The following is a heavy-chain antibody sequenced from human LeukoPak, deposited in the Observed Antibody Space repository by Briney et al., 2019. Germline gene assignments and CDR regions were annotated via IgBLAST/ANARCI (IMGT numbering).Heavy chain of an antibody. CDR3: ARDQDIVPTYWFDP. CDR2: ISGSGGTP. V-gene: IGHV3-23*01. D-gene: IGHD5-12*01. Sequence: GGSLRLSCAASGFTFSSYAMSWVRQTTGRGLEWVSTISGSGGTPYYADSVKGRFTISRDNSKNTLYLQMNSLGADDTAVYYCARDQDIVPTYWFDPWGQGTLVTVSS. J-gene: IGHJ5*02. CDR1: GFTFSSYA.